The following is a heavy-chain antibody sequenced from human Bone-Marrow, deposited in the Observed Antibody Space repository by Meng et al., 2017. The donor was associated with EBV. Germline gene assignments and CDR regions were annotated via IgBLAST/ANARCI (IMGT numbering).Heavy chain of an antibody. CDR3: ARGGELLESFDY. CDR1: GGTFSSYA. D-gene: IGHD1-26*01. J-gene: IGHJ4*02. CDR2: IIPIFGTA. Sequence: QGQLVQVGAGVKRPGSSGKVSCRASGGTFSSYAISWGRQAPGQGLEWMGGIIPIFGTANYAQKFQGRVTITADESTSTAYMELSSLRSEDTAVYYCARGGELLESFDYWGQGTLVTGSS. V-gene: IGHV1-69*01.